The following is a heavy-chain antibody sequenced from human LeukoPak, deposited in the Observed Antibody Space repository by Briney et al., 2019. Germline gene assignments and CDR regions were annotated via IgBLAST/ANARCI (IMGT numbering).Heavy chain of an antibody. CDR3: ATRPASETYFAVFDY. J-gene: IGHJ4*02. CDR1: DGSISSYY. D-gene: IGHD1-26*01. V-gene: IGHV3-23*01. CDR2: ITGSGGST. Sequence: ETLSLTCTVSDGSISSYYWSWIRQAPGKGLEWVSGITGSGGSTYHAESVKGRFTISRDNSKNTLYLEMNSLRAEDTAVYFCATRPASETYFAVFDYWGQGTLVTVSS.